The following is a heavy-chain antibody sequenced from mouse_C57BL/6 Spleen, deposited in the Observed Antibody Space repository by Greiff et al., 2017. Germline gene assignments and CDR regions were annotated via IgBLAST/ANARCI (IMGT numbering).Heavy chain of an antibody. CDR2: IHPSDSDT. D-gene: IGHD2-12*01. CDR1: GYTFTSYW. CDR3: EIGYRHCLYYYGG. Sequence: QVQLQQPGAELVKPGASVKVSCKASGYTFTSYWMHWVKQRPGQGLEWIGRIHPSDSDTNYNQKFKSKATLTVDKSSSTAYMQLSSLTSEDSAVYYCEIGYRHCLYYYGGWGQGTTLTVAS. J-gene: IGHJ2*01. V-gene: IGHV1-74*01.